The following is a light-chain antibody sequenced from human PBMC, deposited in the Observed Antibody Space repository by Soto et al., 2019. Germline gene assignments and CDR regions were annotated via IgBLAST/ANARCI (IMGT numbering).Light chain of an antibody. Sequence: ENVLTQSPGTLSLSPGERATLSCRASQSVGRNYLAWFQQKSGQAPRLVIYGASSRAAGIPDRLSGSGSGTDFTLTISRLEPEDFAVYYCQQRGDWPPITFGQGTRLEIK. V-gene: IGKV3D-20*02. CDR2: GAS. CDR1: QSVGRNY. CDR3: QQRGDWPPIT. J-gene: IGKJ5*01.